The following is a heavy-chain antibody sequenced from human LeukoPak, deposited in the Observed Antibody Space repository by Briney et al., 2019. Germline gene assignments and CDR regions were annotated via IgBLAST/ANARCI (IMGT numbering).Heavy chain of an antibody. V-gene: IGHV3-20*04. CDR2: INWNGGST. Sequence: PGGSLRLSCAASGFTFDDYGMSWVRQAPGKGLEWVSGINWNGGSTGYADSVKGRFTISRDNAKNSLYLQMNSLRAEDTAVYYCAREGQWLVQYYFDYWGQGTLVTVSS. CDR3: AREGQWLVQYYFDY. CDR1: GFTFDDYG. J-gene: IGHJ4*02. D-gene: IGHD6-19*01.